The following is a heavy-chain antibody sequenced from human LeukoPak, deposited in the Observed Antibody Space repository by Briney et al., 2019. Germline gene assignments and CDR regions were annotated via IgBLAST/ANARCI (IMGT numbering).Heavy chain of an antibody. CDR3: ARQEGAYYYDSSGYYYVRNGYFDY. D-gene: IGHD3-22*01. V-gene: IGHV4-59*08. J-gene: IGHJ4*03. CDR1: GGSVSDYY. Sequence: SETLSLTCTISGGSVSDYYWSWIRQSPGKGLEWIGYIYHTGSTSYSPSLTSRVTISVYTSKNQFSLKLSSVTAADTAVYYCARQEGAYYYDSSGYYYVRNGYFDYWGQGTLVTVSS. CDR2: IYHTGST.